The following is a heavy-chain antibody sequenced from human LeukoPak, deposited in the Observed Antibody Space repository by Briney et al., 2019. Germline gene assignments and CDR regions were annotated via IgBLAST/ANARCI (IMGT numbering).Heavy chain of an antibody. CDR3: ARARYESRIWPKSRYDYYYYMDV. V-gene: IGHV1-3*03. Sequence: ASVKVSCKASGYIFSNYATSWVRQAPGQRLEWMGWINGGTGNTKYSQEFQGRVTITRDTSASTAYMEVSSLRSEDMAVYYCARARYESRIWPKSRYDYYYYMDVWGKGTTVTVSS. CDR1: GYIFSNYA. D-gene: IGHD3-3*01. J-gene: IGHJ6*03. CDR2: INGGTGNT.